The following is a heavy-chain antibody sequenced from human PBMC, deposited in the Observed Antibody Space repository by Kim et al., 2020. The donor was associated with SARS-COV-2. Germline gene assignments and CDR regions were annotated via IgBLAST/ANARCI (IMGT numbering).Heavy chain of an antibody. V-gene: IGHV6-1*01. CDR3: AREGLVYYGSGSYYKYYYGMDV. D-gene: IGHD3-10*01. CDR1: GDSVSSNSAA. CDR2: TYYRSKWYN. J-gene: IGHJ6*02. Sequence: SQTLSLTCAISGDSVSSNSAAWNWIRQSPSRGLEWLGRTYYRSKWYNDYAVSVKSRITINPDTSKNQFSLQLNSVTPEDTAVYYCAREGLVYYGSGSYYKYYYGMDVWGQGTTVTVSS.